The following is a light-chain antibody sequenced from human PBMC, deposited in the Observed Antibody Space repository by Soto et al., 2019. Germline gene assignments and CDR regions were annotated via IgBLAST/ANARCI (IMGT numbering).Light chain of an antibody. V-gene: IGKV3-15*01. CDR2: GAS. J-gene: IGKJ1*01. CDR3: QQYNNWPVA. Sequence: EIVMTQSPATPSVSPGERATLSCRASQSVSSNLAWYQQKPGQAPRLLIYGASTRATGIPARFSGSGSGTEFTLTISSLQSEDFAVYYCQQYNNWPVAFGQGTKV. CDR1: QSVSSN.